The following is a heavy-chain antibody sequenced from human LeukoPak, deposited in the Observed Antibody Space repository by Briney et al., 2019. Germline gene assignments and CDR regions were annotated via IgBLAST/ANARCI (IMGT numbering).Heavy chain of an antibody. J-gene: IGHJ3*02. CDR2: ISGGGSSI. CDR3: ARTYQLLYDDAFDI. V-gene: IGHV3-11*04. CDR1: GFTFSDYQ. Sequence: PGGSLRLSCAASGFTFSDYQMSWIRQAPGKGLEWVSYISGGGSSIYYADSVKGRFTIPRDNAKNSLYLQMNGLRAEDTAMYYCARTYQLLYDDAFDIWGQGTMVTVSS. D-gene: IGHD2-2*02.